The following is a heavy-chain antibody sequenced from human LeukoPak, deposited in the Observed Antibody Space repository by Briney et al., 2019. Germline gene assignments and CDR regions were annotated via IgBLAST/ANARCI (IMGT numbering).Heavy chain of an antibody. CDR1: GFTFSSYG. CDR2: ISYDGSNK. Sequence: GGSLRLSCAASGFTFSSYGMHWVRQAPGKGLEWVAVISYDGSNKYYADSVKGRLTISRDNSKNTLYLQMNSLRAEDTAVYYCAKDPQPYITMVRGVIPYYFDYWGQGTLVTVSS. CDR3: AKDPQPYITMVRGVIPYYFDY. V-gene: IGHV3-30*18. J-gene: IGHJ4*02. D-gene: IGHD3-10*01.